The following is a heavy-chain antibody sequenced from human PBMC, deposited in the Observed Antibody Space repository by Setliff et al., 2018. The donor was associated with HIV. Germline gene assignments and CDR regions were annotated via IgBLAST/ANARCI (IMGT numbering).Heavy chain of an antibody. CDR2: IYTTGSTTYNPSGST. V-gene: IGHV4-4*07. J-gene: IGHJ2*01. CDR3: ARGSQGGFDIDWYFDL. Sequence: SETLSLTCTVSGDSIKNYFWNWIRQPAGKGLEWIGRIYTTGSTTYNPSGSTTYNPSLKSRVTMSVDTSKNQFSLKVDSLTPADTAVYFCARGSQGGFDIDWYFDLWGRGTLVTV. D-gene: IGHD5-12*01. CDR1: GDSIKNYF.